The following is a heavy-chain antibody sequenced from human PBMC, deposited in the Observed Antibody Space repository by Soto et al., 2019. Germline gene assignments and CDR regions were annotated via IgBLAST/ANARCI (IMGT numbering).Heavy chain of an antibody. J-gene: IGHJ6*02. D-gene: IGHD3-3*02. CDR2: IMPIFRTP. CDR1: GGTFSTSA. CDR3: ARDKDRQQLGGNYYYMFDV. V-gene: IGHV1-69*13. Sequence: QVQLEQSGAEVKKPGSSVKVSCKASGGTFSTSAISWVRQAPGQGLEWMGGIMPIFRTPDYAQKFQGRVTITADESTSTAYMELSGLRSDDTAVYYCARDKDRQQLGGNYYYMFDVWGQGTMVTVSS.